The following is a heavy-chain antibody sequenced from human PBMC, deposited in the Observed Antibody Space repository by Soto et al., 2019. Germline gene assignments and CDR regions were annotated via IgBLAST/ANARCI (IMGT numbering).Heavy chain of an antibody. CDR1: GFTFSDYY. V-gene: IGHV3-11*01. CDR3: ARNRDTAMVTPSNAFDI. J-gene: IGHJ3*02. D-gene: IGHD5-18*01. Sequence: GSLRLSCAASGFTFSDYYMSWIRQAPGKGLEWVSYISSSGSTIYYADSVKGRFTISRDNAKNSLYLQMNSLRAEDTAVYYCARNRDTAMVTPSNAFDIWGQGTMVTVSS. CDR2: ISSSGSTI.